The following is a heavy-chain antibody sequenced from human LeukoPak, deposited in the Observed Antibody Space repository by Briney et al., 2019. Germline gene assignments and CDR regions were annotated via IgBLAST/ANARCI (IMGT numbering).Heavy chain of an antibody. CDR2: ISSSSSTI. V-gene: IGHV3-48*01. Sequence: GGSLRLSCAASGFTFSSYAMSRVRQAPGKGLEWVSYISSSSSTIYYADSVKGRFTISRDNAKNSLYLQMNSLRAEGTAVYYCASQDWYSSSWYSRYWGQGTLVTVSS. CDR3: ASQDWYSSSWYSRY. J-gene: IGHJ4*02. D-gene: IGHD6-13*01. CDR1: GFTFSSYA.